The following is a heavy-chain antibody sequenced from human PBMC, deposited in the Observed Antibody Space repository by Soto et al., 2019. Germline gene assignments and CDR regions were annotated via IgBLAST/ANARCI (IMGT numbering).Heavy chain of an antibody. CDR3: ARLLLRPGKFDY. V-gene: IGHV3-11*01. CDR1: GFSFSDYY. J-gene: IGHJ4*02. D-gene: IGHD2-21*01. CDR2: ISSSGDPT. Sequence: QVQLVESGGGLVKPGGSLRLSCAASGFSFSDYYMTWIRQAPGKGLEWTSDISSSGDPTYYADSVRGRFTISRDNAKNSLYLQLNSLRGEDTAVYYCARLLLRPGKFDYWGQGTLVTVSS.